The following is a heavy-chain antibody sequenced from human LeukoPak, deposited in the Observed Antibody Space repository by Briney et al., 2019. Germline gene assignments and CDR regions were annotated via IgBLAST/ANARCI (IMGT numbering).Heavy chain of an antibody. J-gene: IGHJ4*02. CDR3: ARRGGSGRAFDY. V-gene: IGHV4-39*01. D-gene: IGHD1-26*01. CDR2: IYYTGST. CDR1: GASISGGTYY. Sequence: KASETLSLTCSVSGASISGGTYYWGWIRRPPGKGLEWIGSIYYTGSTYDNPSLKSRVTISVDTSKNQFSLKLSSVTAADTAVYYCARRGGSGRAFDYWGQGTLVTVSS.